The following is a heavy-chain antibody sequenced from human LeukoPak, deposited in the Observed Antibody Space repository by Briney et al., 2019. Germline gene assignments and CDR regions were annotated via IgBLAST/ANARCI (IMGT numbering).Heavy chain of an antibody. V-gene: IGHV2-5*02. Sequence: SGPTQVKPPHTPTLTCTFSGFSLSTSGVGVGWIRQPPGNALRWLALIYWDDDERYSPSLKSRLTITKDTSKNQVVLTMTNMDPVKTATYYCAQRRGSGRFSFDQWGEGTGVSVSS. CDR3: AQRRGSGRFSFDQ. J-gene: IGHJ4*02. D-gene: IGHD3-10*01. CDR1: GFSLSTSGVG. CDR2: IYWDDDE.